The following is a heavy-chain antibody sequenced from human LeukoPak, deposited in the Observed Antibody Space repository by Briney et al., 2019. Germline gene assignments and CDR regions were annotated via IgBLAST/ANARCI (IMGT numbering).Heavy chain of an antibody. V-gene: IGHV3-21*01. CDR1: GFTFSNYS. CDR3: AINSSQATIDY. CDR2: ISSSSSYI. J-gene: IGHJ4*02. Sequence: GGSLRLSCAASGFTFSNYSMNWVRQAPGKGLEWVSSISSSSSYIYYADSVKGRFTISRDNAKNSLYLQMNSLRAEDTAVYYCAINSSQATIDYWGQGTLVTVSS. D-gene: IGHD6-13*01.